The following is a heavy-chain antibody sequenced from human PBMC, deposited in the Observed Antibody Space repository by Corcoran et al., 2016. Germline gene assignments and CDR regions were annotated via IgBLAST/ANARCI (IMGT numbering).Heavy chain of an antibody. CDR3: ARVAPNLYSSGWYSYYYYGMDV. CDR1: GYTFTGYY. J-gene: IGHJ6*02. Sequence: QVQLVQSGAEVKKPGASVKVSCKASGYTFTGYYMHWVRQAPGQGLEWMGWINPNSGGTNYAQKFQGRVTMTRDTSISTSYMELSRLRSDDTAVYYCARVAPNLYSSGWYSYYYYGMDVWGQGTTVTVSS. V-gene: IGHV1-2*02. CDR2: INPNSGGT. D-gene: IGHD6-13*01.